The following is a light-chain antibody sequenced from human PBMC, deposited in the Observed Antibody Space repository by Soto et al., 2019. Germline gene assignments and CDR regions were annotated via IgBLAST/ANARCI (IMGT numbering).Light chain of an antibody. CDR3: QLYNSYSEA. CDR2: DAV. CDR1: QSVSSY. J-gene: IGKJ1*01. Sequence: EIVLTQSPATLSLSPGERATLSCRASQSVSSYLALYQQKPGQAPRCLMYDAVNRATGIPARFSGSGSGTDFTLTVGSLQPDDFATYYCQLYNSYSEAFGQGTKVDIK. V-gene: IGKV3-11*01.